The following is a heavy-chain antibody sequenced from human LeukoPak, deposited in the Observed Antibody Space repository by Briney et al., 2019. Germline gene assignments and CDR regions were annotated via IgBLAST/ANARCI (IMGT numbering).Heavy chain of an antibody. V-gene: IGHV3-15*01. J-gene: IGHJ4*02. CDR3: TPDPSQLPHDGY. CDR1: GFTFSNAW. CDR2: IKSKTDGGTT. D-gene: IGHD2-2*01. Sequence: GGSLRLPCAASGFTFSNAWMSWVRQAPGKGLEWVGRIKSKTDGGTTDYAAPVKGRFTISRDDSKNTLYLQMNSLKTEDTAVYYCTPDPSQLPHDGYWGQGTLVTVSS.